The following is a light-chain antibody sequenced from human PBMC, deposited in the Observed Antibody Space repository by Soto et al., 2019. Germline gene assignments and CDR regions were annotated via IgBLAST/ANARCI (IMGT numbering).Light chain of an antibody. CDR2: DVY. V-gene: IGLV2-11*02. J-gene: IGLJ1*01. Sequence: QSALTQPRSVSGSPGQSVTISCTGTSGDVGMFNYVSWYQHHPGKAPKLIIYDVYKRPSGVPDRFSGSKSGNTASLTISGLQAEDEADYYCYSYAGSFIFVFGTETQLTVL. CDR1: SGDVGMFNY. CDR3: YSYAGSFIFV.